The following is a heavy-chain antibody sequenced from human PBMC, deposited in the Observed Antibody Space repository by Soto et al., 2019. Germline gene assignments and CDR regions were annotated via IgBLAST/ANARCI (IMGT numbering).Heavy chain of an antibody. CDR2: ISYDGSNK. CDR1: GFTFRSYG. Sequence: GGSLRLSCAASGFTFRSYGMHWVRRAPGKGLEWVAVISYDGSNKYYADSVKGRFTISRDNSKNTLYLQMNSLRAEDTAVYYCAKDKFGGSSNYFDYWGQGTLVTVS. J-gene: IGHJ4*02. CDR3: AKDKFGGSSNYFDY. D-gene: IGHD1-26*01. V-gene: IGHV3-30*18.